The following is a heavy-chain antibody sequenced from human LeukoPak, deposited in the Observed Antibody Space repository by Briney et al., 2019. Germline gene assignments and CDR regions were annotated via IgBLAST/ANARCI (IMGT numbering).Heavy chain of an antibody. CDR3: ARYVLYSSGWYFDY. D-gene: IGHD6-19*01. V-gene: IGHV4-59*08. Sequence: SETLSLTCTVSGGSISTYYWSWIRQPPGKGLEWLGYIYYSGDTNYKPSLKSRVTISLDTSKNQVSLKVSSVTAADTAVYYCARYVLYSSGWYFDYWDQGTLVTVSS. CDR1: GGSISTYY. J-gene: IGHJ4*02. CDR2: IYYSGDT.